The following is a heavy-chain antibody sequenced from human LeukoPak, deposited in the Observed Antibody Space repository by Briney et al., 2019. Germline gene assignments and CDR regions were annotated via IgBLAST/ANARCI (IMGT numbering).Heavy chain of an antibody. CDR2: FYYSGST. J-gene: IGHJ4*02. Sequence: PGGSLRLSCAASGFTFSDYYMSWVRQPPGKGLEWIGSFYYSGSTNYNPSLKSRVTISVDTSKNQFSLKLSSVTAADTAVYYCVYYYGSGSVEYWGQGTLVTVSS. CDR3: VYYYGSGSVEY. CDR1: GFTFSDYY. D-gene: IGHD3-10*01. V-gene: IGHV4-34*08.